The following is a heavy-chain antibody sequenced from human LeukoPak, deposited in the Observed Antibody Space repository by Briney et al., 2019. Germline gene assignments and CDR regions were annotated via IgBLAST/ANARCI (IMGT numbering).Heavy chain of an antibody. V-gene: IGHV3-7*03. CDR1: RFTFGSSW. CDR2: IKQDGSEK. Sequence: GGSLRLSCAASRFTFGSSWMSWVRQAPGKGLEWVANIKQDGSEKYYVDSVKGRFTISRDNAKNSLYLQMNSLRAEDTAVYFCAKDVFRWAFDIWGQGTMVTVSS. CDR3: AKDVFRWAFDI. D-gene: IGHD5-24*01. J-gene: IGHJ3*02.